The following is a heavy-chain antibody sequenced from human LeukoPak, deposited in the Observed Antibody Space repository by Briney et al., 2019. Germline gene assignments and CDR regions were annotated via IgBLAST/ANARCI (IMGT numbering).Heavy chain of an antibody. J-gene: IGHJ4*02. CDR3: ARVGSRRSSSWIDY. V-gene: IGHV3-53*01. CDR2: IYSGGST. CDR1: GFTVSSNY. Sequence: GGSLRLSCAASGFTVSSNYMSWVRQAPGKGLEWVSVIYSGGSTYYADSVKGRFTISRDNSKNTLYLQMNSLRAEDTAVYYCARVGSRRSSSWIDYWGQGTLVTVSS. D-gene: IGHD6-13*01.